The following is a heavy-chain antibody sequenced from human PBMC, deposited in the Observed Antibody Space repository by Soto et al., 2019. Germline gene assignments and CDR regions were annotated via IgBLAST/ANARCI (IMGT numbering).Heavy chain of an antibody. D-gene: IGHD3-10*01. CDR1: GFTFSDYY. J-gene: IGHJ6*02. CDR3: ARDRAPVSYVSGSNYYYYGMYV. Sequence: GGSLRLSCAASGFTFSDYYMSWIRQAPGKGLEWVSYISSSSSYTNYADSVKGRFTISRDNAKNSLYLQMNSLRAEDTAVYYCARDRAPVSYVSGSNYYYYGMYVWGQGTTVTVSS. CDR2: ISSSSSYT. V-gene: IGHV3-11*06.